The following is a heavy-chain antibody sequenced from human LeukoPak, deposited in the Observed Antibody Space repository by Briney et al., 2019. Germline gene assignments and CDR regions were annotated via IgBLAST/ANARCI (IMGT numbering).Heavy chain of an antibody. J-gene: IGHJ4*02. CDR3: AKHRGYYSSSYYY. CDR2: IYHSGST. V-gene: IGHV4-38-2*01. D-gene: IGHD6-13*01. Sequence: PSETLSLTCAVSGYSISSGYYWGWIRQPPGKGLEWIGSIYHSGSTYYNPSLKSRVTISVDTSKNQFSLKLSSVTAADTAGYYFAKHRGYYSSSYYYLGQGTLVTGSS. CDR1: GYSISSGYY.